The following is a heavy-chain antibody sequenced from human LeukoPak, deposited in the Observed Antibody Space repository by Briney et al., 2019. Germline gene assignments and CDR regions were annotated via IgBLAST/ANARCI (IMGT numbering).Heavy chain of an antibody. D-gene: IGHD6-13*01. V-gene: IGHV4-59*01. J-gene: IGHJ4*02. CDR1: GGSISSYY. CDR3: ARVHIAAAGPYYFDY. Sequence: PSETLSLTCPVSGGSISSYYWNWIRQPPGKGLEWIGYIYYSGSTNYNPSLKSRVTISVDTSKNQFSLKLSSVTAADTAVYYCARVHIAAAGPYYFDYWGQGTLVTVSS. CDR2: IYYSGST.